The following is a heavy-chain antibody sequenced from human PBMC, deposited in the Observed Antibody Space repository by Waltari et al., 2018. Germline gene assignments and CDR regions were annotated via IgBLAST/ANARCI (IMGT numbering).Heavy chain of an antibody. D-gene: IGHD5-18*01. CDR3: ARVNTGWFEP. Sequence: QVQLVQSGAEVKKPGSSVKVSCKASGGTFSSYAISWVRQAPGQGLEWMGGIIPSFGIASYAQKFQGRVATTTDESTRTAYMGLSSLRCEDTAVYYGARVNTGWFEPWGQGTLVTVSS. V-gene: IGHV1-69*05. J-gene: IGHJ5*02. CDR2: IIPSFGIA. CDR1: GGTFSSYA.